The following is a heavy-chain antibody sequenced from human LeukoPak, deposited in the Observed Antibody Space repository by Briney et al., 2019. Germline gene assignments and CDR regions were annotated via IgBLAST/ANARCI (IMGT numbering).Heavy chain of an antibody. CDR2: IYYSGST. J-gene: IGHJ4*02. V-gene: IGHV4-39*07. D-gene: IGHD3-22*01. CDR3: ARARGYYDSSGYYY. Sequence: SETLSLTCTVSGGSISSSSYYWGWIRQPPGKGLEWIRSIYYSGSTYYNPSLKSRVTISVDTSKNQFSLKLSSVTAADTAVYYCARARGYYDSSGYYYWGQGTLVTVSS. CDR1: GGSISSSSYY.